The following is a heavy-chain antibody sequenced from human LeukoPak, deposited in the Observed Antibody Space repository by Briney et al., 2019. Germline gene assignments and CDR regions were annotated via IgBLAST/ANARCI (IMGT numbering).Heavy chain of an antibody. CDR3: TTEYSSGYLGYHYYYGMDV. CDR2: IKSKIDGGTT. CDR1: GFTFSNAW. D-gene: IGHD3-22*01. J-gene: IGHJ6*02. Sequence: EGSLRLSCAASGFTFSNAWMSWARQAPGKGLEWVGRIKSKIDGGTTDYAAPVKGRFTISRDDSKNTLYLQMNSLKTEDTAVYYCTTEYSSGYLGYHYYYGMDVWGQGTTVTVS. V-gene: IGHV3-15*01.